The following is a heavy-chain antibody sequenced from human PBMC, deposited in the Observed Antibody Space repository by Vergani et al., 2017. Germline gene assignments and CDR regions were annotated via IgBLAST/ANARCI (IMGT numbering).Heavy chain of an antibody. Sequence: QLQLQESDPGLVKPSETLSLTCTVSGGSIRSTFYYWGWIRQPPGKGLEWIGTIYYSGSTYYIPSLESRVSLSADTSKNQFSLQLTSVTAADTAVYYCARGPSVVQGHYIYYYSYFMDVWGKGTTVTVSS. D-gene: IGHD2-15*01. CDR1: GGSIRSTFYY. CDR3: ARGPSVVQGHYIYYYSYFMDV. CDR2: IYYSGST. J-gene: IGHJ6*03. V-gene: IGHV4-39*07.